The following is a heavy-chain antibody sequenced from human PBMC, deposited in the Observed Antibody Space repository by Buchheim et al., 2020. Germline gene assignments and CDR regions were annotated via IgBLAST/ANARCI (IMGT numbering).Heavy chain of an antibody. Sequence: QVQLVQSGAEVKKPGSSVKVSCKASGGTFSSYTISWVRQAPGQGLEWMGRIIPILGIANYAQKFQGRVTITADKSTSTAYMELSSLRSEDTAVYYCARASGGSGYYSPLHLYGMDVWGQGTT. D-gene: IGHD3-22*01. J-gene: IGHJ6*02. CDR1: GGTFSSYT. V-gene: IGHV1-69*02. CDR3: ARASGGSGYYSPLHLYGMDV. CDR2: IIPILGIA.